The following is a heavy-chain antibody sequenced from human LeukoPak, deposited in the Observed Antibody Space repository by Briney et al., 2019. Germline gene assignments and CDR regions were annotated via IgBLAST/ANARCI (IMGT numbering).Heavy chain of an antibody. V-gene: IGHV4-31*03. D-gene: IGHD3-3*01. CDR3: ARHGVQDYALFDY. CDR2: IYYSGST. J-gene: IGHJ4*02. CDR1: GGSISSGGYY. Sequence: SETLSLTCTVPGGSISSGGYYWSWIRQHPGKGLEWIGYIYYSGSTYYNPSLKSRVTISVDTSKNQFSLKLSSVTAADTAVYYCARHGVQDYALFDYWGQGTLVTVSS.